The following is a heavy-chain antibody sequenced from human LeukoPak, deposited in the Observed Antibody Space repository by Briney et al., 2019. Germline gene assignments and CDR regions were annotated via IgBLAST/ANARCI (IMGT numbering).Heavy chain of an antibody. CDR3: ARDKYDILTGYPLSHYYGMDV. Sequence: SVKVSCKASGGTFSSYAISWVRQAPGQGLEWMGRIIPILGIANYAQRFQGRVTITADKSTSTAYMELSSLRSEDTAVYYCARDKYDILTGYPLSHYYGMDVWGQGTTVTVSS. J-gene: IGHJ6*02. CDR1: GGTFSSYA. D-gene: IGHD3-9*01. CDR2: IIPILGIA. V-gene: IGHV1-69*04.